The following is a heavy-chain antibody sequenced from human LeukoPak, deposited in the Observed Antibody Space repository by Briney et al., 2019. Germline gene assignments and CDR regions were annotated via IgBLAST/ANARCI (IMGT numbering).Heavy chain of an antibody. J-gene: IGHJ4*02. V-gene: IGHV3-33*08. CDR3: ARGAHYDLLTGSPASLFDY. CDR1: GFTFSSYA. Sequence: GGSLRLSCAASGFTFSSYAMSWVRQAPGKGLEWVAVIWYDGSNKYYADSVKGRFTISRDNSKNTLYLQMNSLRAEETAVYYCARGAHYDLLTGSPASLFDYWGKGTLVTVSS. D-gene: IGHD3-9*01. CDR2: IWYDGSNK.